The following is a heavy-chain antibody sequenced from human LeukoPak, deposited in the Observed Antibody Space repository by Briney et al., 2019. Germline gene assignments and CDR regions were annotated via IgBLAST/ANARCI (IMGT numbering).Heavy chain of an antibody. CDR3: AKAPIGYTIFGVRDSYFDY. CDR2: ISYDGSNK. D-gene: IGHD3-3*01. J-gene: IGHJ4*02. CDR1: GFTFSSYG. Sequence: PGGSLRLSCAASGFTFSSYGMHWVRQAPGKGLEWVAVISYDGSNKYYADSVKGRFTISRDNSTNTLYLQMNSLRAEDTAVYYCAKAPIGYTIFGVRDSYFDYWGQGTLVTVPS. V-gene: IGHV3-30*18.